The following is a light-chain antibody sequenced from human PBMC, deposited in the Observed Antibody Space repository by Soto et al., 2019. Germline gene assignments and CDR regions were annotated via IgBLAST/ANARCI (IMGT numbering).Light chain of an antibody. CDR3: RYSSSSSPQV. CDR1: SSDVGGYNY. Sequence: QSALTQPASVSGSPGQSITISCTGTSSDVGGYNYVSWYQQHPGKAPKLMIYDVSNRPSGVSNRFSGSKSGNTASLTISGLAAEEEADYCCRYSSSSSPQVFGGGTKLTVL. CDR2: DVS. V-gene: IGLV2-14*01. J-gene: IGLJ2*01.